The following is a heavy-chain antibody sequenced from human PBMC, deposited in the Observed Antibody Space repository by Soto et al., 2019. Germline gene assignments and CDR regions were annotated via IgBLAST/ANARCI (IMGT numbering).Heavy chain of an antibody. CDR3: ARGGSPRYGMDV. CDR1: GGSISSGGYY. J-gene: IGHJ6*02. V-gene: IGHV4-31*03. Sequence: QVQLQESGPGLVKPSQTLSLTCTVSGGSISSGGYYWSWIRQHPGKGLEWIGYIYYSGSTYYNPSLKSRVTIQVDTSKNQFSLKLSSVTAADTAVYYCARGGSPRYGMDVWGQGTTVTVSS. D-gene: IGHD2-15*01. CDR2: IYYSGST.